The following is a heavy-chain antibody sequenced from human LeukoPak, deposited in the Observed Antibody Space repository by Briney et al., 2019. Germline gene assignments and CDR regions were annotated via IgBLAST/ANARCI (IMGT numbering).Heavy chain of an antibody. J-gene: IGHJ1*01. CDR3: ARGGYYDSSGYSAAEYFQH. D-gene: IGHD3-22*01. Sequence: PSETLSLTCAVYGGSFSGFHRSWVRQSPGKGLEWIAEINHSGNTNYNPSLKSRVTILIDTSKNQFSLKLNSLTAADTAMYFCARGGYYDSSGYSAAEYFQHWGQGTLVTVSS. CDR1: GGSFSGFH. V-gene: IGHV4-34*01. CDR2: INHSGNT.